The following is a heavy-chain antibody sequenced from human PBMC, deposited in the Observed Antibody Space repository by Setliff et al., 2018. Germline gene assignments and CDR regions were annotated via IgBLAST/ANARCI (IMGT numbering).Heavy chain of an antibody. D-gene: IGHD3-3*01. CDR2: IYYSGST. CDR1: GGSISSSNW. Sequence: SETLSLTCTVSGGSISSSNWWSWIRQPPGKGLEWVGSIYYSGSTYYNPSLKSRVTISVDTSKNQFSLKLSSVTAADTAVYYCARRSTYYNFWSGYWDYWGQGTLVTVSS. CDR3: ARRSTYYNFWSGYWDY. J-gene: IGHJ4*02. V-gene: IGHV4-39*07.